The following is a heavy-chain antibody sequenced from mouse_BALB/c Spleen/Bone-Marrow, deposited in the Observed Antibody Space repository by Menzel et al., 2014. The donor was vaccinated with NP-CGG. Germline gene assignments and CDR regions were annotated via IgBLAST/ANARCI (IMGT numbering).Heavy chain of an antibody. CDR3: AKKPTIGTIGY. CDR2: IWSGGST. J-gene: IGHJ2*01. CDR1: GFSLTNYG. Sequence: QVQLQQSGPGLVQPSQSLSITCTVSGFSLTNYGQHWVRQSPGKGLEWLGVIWSGGSTDYNAAFISRLTISKDNSKSQVFFKKNSLQINDTAIYYYAKKPTIGTIGYWGQGATLAVSS. V-gene: IGHV2-2*02. D-gene: IGHD2-14*01.